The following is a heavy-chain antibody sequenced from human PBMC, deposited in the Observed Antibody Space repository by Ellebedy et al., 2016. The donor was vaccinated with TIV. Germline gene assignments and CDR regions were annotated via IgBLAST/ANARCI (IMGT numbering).Heavy chain of an antibody. D-gene: IGHD2-15*01. CDR2: INAGNGNT. CDR1: GYTFTSYA. V-gene: IGHV1-3*01. Sequence: ASVKVSCKASGYTFTSYAMHWVRQAPGHRLEWMGWINAGNGNTKYSQKFQGRVTITRDTSASTAYMELSSLRSEDTAVYYCARAGGYCSGGSCYPDPFDYWGQGTLVTVSS. CDR3: ARAGGYCSGGSCYPDPFDY. J-gene: IGHJ4*02.